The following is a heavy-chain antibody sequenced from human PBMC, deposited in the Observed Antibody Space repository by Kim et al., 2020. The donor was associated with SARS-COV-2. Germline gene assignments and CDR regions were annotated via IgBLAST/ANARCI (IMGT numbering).Heavy chain of an antibody. J-gene: IGHJ4*02. CDR3: AKDRIGTMIVVDFDY. Sequence: DSVTGRFTISRDNSKNTLYLQMNSLRAEDTAVYYCAKDRIGTMIVVDFDYWGQGTLVTVSS. D-gene: IGHD3-22*01. V-gene: IGHV3-23*01.